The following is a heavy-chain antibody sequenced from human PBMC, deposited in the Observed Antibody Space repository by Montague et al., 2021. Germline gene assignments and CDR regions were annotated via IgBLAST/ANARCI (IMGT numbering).Heavy chain of an antibody. CDR2: RGTT. D-gene: IGHD3-9*01. Sequence: RGTTHNNPSLKGRVKISVDRSSNQMSLNLESVTAADTAVYYCARVPPYFEGFDSWGPGIMVAVCS. J-gene: IGHJ4*02. V-gene: IGHV4-34*01. CDR3: ARVPPYFEGFDS.